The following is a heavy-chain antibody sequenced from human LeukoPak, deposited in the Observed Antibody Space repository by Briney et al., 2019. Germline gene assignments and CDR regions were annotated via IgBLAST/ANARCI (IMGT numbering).Heavy chain of an antibody. D-gene: IGHD1-14*01. J-gene: IGHJ4*02. CDR1: GFAFSDHW. Sequence: PGGSLRLSCAASGFAFSDHWMIWVRQAPGKGLEWVANIKEDGSAKNYVGSVRGRFTVSRDNAKKSVYLEMNSLRAEDTAVYYCARDRAYNRFDYWGQGTLVTVSS. CDR3: ARDRAYNRFDY. V-gene: IGHV3-7*01. CDR2: IKEDGSAK.